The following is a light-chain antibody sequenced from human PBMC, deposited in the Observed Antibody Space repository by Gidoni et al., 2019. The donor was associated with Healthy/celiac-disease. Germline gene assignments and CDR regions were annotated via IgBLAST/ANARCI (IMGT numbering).Light chain of an antibody. V-gene: IGKV3-20*01. J-gene: IGKJ4*01. CDR1: QSVSSSY. Sequence: ELVLTQSPGTLSLSPVARATLSCRASQSVSSSYLAWYQQKPGQAPRLLIYGASSRATGIPDRFSGSGSGTDFTLTISRLEPEDFAVYYCQQYGSSPLTFGGGTKVEIK. CDR3: QQYGSSPLT. CDR2: GAS.